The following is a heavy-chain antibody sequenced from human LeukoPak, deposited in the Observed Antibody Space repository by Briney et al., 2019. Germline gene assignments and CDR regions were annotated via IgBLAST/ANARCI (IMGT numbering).Heavy chain of an antibody. CDR3: ARAAKRYCSGGSCYSGY. CDR1: GYTFTNYD. CDR2: MNPNSGNT. V-gene: IGHV1-8*01. J-gene: IGHJ4*02. Sequence: VASVTVSCKASGYTFTNYDINWVRQATGQGLEWMGWMNPNSGNTGYAQKFQGRVTMTRNTSISTAYMELSSLRSEDTAVYYCARAAKRYCSGGSCYSGYWGQGTLVTVSS. D-gene: IGHD2-15*01.